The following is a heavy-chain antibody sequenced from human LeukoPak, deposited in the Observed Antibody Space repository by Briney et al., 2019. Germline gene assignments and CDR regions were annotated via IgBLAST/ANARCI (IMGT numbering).Heavy chain of an antibody. CDR3: ARDNTTQLGIDY. CDR2: INPNSGGT. V-gene: IGHV1-2*02. J-gene: IGHJ4*02. D-gene: IGHD6-6*01. Sequence: ASVKVSCKASGYTFTGYYMHWVRQAPGQGLEWVGWINPNSGGTNYAQKFQGRVTMTRDTSISTAYMELSRLRSDDTAVYYCARDNTTQLGIDYWGQGTLVTVSS. CDR1: GYTFTGYY.